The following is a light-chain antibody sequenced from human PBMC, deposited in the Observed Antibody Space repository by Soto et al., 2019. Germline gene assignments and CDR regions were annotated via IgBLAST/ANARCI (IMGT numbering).Light chain of an antibody. CDR2: SNN. CDR1: SSNIGSNY. J-gene: IGLJ3*02. V-gene: IGLV1-47*02. Sequence: QYVLTQPPSASGTSGQRVTISCSGSSSNIGSNYVYWYQQLPGTAPKLLIYSNNQRPSGVPDRFSGSKSGTSASLAISGLRSEDEADYYCAAWDDSLSGWVFGGGTKLTVL. CDR3: AAWDDSLSGWV.